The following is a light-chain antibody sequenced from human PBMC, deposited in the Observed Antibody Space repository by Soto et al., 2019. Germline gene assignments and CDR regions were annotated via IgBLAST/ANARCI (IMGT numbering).Light chain of an antibody. J-gene: IGKJ1*01. Sequence: IQVTQSPSSLSASVGDRVTITCRASQGISSYLAWYQQKPGKAPKLLIYAASTLQSGVPSRFSGSGSGTEFTLTISSLQPEDFATYYCLQHNSYPWTFGQGTKVDIK. CDR1: QGISSY. CDR3: LQHNSYPWT. CDR2: AAS. V-gene: IGKV1-9*01.